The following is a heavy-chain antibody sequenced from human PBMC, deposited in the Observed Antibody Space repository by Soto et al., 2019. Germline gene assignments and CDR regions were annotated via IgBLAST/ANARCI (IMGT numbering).Heavy chain of an antibody. CDR3: AFGEESRYYYYGMVV. CDR2: ISSSSSTI. D-gene: IGHD3-10*01. V-gene: IGHV3-48*01. CDR1: GLTFSSYS. J-gene: IGHJ6*02. Sequence: EVQLVESGGGLVQRGGSLRLSCAASGLTFSSYSMNWVRQAPGKGLEWVSYISSSSSTIYYADSVKGRFTISRDNAQNSPYLPMHSLRAEDTAVYYCAFGEESRYYYYGMVVWGPGTTGTVSS.